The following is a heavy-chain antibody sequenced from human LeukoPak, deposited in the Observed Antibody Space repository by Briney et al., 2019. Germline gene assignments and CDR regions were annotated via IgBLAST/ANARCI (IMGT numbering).Heavy chain of an antibody. CDR1: GFTFSTYG. V-gene: IGHV3-30*19. CDR3: ARDPGSRSSSWSGFYYFDY. Sequence: GGSLRLSCAASGFTFSTYGVHWVRLAPGKGLEWVAVISYDGSNKYYADSVKGRFTISRDNSKNTLYLQMNSLRAEDTAVYYCARDPGSRSSSWSGFYYFDYWGQGTLVTVSS. CDR2: ISYDGSNK. J-gene: IGHJ4*02. D-gene: IGHD6-13*01.